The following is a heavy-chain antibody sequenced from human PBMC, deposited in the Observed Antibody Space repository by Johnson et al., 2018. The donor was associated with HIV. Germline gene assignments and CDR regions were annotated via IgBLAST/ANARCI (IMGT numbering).Heavy chain of an antibody. D-gene: IGHD1-1*01. V-gene: IGHV3-7*01. CDR3: ARAWKSAFDI. CDR1: GFTFSSYW. CDR2: IKQDGSEK. J-gene: IGHJ3*02. Sequence: VQLVESGGGLIQPGGSLRLSCVASGFTFSSYWMTWVRQAPGKGLEWVANIKQDGSEKYYVDSVKGRFTISRDNPKNSLYLQMNSLRAEDTAVYYCARAWKSAFDIWGQGTMVTVSS.